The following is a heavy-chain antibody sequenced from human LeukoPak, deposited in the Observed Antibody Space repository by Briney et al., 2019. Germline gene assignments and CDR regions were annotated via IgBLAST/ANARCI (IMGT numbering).Heavy chain of an antibody. D-gene: IGHD5-12*01. Sequence: PGGSLRLSCAASGFTVRSNYMSWVRQAPGKGLEWVSDIYSGGSTHYADSVKGRFTISRDNSKTTLYLQMKSLRAEDTAVYYCAKGGGYEAQYYYYYLDVWGKGTTVTISS. CDR2: IYSGGST. V-gene: IGHV3-66*02. CDR3: AKGGGYEAQYYYYYLDV. CDR1: GFTVRSNY. J-gene: IGHJ6*03.